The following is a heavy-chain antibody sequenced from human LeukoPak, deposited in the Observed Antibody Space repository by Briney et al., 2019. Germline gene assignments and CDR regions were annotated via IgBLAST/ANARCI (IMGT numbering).Heavy chain of an antibody. Sequence: GGSLRLSCAASGFSFSDYAMMWVRQAPGEGLEWVSAIGADGRGTDYADSVKGRFTISRDNSKNTVYLQMNSLRGEDAALYYCARRPGGTPDFWGLGTLVTVS. V-gene: IGHV3-23*01. CDR2: IGADGRGT. CDR1: GFSFSDYA. J-gene: IGHJ4*02. D-gene: IGHD1-26*01. CDR3: ARRPGGTPDF.